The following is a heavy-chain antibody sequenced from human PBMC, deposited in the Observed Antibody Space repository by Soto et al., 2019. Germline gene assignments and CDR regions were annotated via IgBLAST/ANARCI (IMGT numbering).Heavy chain of an antibody. CDR1: GYSISSGYY. J-gene: IGHJ5*02. V-gene: IGHV4-38-2*01. CDR2: IYHSGST. Sequence: PSATLSLTCAVSGYSISSGYYWGWIRQPPGTGLEWIGSIYHSGSTYYNPSLKSRVTISVDTSKNQFSLKLSSVTAADTAVYYCARDLVTTRAWFDPWGQGTLVT. D-gene: IGHD4-17*01. CDR3: ARDLVTTRAWFDP.